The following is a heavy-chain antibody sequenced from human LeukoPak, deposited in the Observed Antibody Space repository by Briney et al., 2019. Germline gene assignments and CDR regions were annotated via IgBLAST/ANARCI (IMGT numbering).Heavy chain of an antibody. CDR1: GYTFTSYY. J-gene: IGHJ4*02. CDR3: ARVPYYYDSSGAITLDY. V-gene: IGHV1-2*02. CDR2: INPNSGGT. D-gene: IGHD3-22*01. Sequence: GASVKVSCKASGYTFTSYYMHWVRQAPGQGLEWMGWINPNSGGTNYAQKFQGRVTMTRDTSISTAYMELSRLRSDDTAVYYCARVPYYYDSSGAITLDYWGQGTLVTVSS.